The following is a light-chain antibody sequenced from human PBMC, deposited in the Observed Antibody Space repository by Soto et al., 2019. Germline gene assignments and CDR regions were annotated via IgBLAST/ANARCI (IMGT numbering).Light chain of an antibody. V-gene: IGLV2-14*03. CDR2: DVN. CDR1: SSDIGAYNY. J-gene: IGLJ1*01. Sequence: HSVLTQPASVSGSPGQSISISCTGTSSDIGAYNYVSWYQQHPGKAPKLMIYDVNNRPSGVSNRFSGSKSGNTASLTISGLQAEDEADYFCTSYTRSSTYVFGTGTKVTV. CDR3: TSYTRSSTYV.